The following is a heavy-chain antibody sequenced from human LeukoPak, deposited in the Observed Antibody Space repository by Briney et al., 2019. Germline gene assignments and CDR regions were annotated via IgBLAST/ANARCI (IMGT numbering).Heavy chain of an antibody. Sequence: GASVKVSCKGSGYIFKNYGISWVRQAPGQGLEWMGWISVYHGNTDYAQKFQGRVTITRNTSISTAYMELSSLRSEDTAVYYCARSPLYDSRGLYYYYMDVWGKGTTVTVSS. J-gene: IGHJ6*03. D-gene: IGHD3-22*01. CDR2: ISVYHGNT. CDR1: GYIFKNYG. V-gene: IGHV1-18*01. CDR3: ARSPLYDSRGLYYYYMDV.